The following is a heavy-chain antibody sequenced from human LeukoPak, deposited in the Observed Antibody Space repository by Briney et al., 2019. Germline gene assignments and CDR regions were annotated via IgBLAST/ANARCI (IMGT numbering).Heavy chain of an antibody. Sequence: PGGALRLSCAASGFTSSDEYMSWIRQAPGKGLEWVSYISNSGSYTNYADSVKGRFTISRDNAKNSLYLQMSSLRAEDTAVYYCARSRGAGPAAYFDYWGQGTLITVSS. J-gene: IGHJ4*02. V-gene: IGHV3-11*03. CDR1: GFTSSDEY. CDR3: ARSRGAGPAAYFDY. D-gene: IGHD6-19*01. CDR2: ISNSGSYT.